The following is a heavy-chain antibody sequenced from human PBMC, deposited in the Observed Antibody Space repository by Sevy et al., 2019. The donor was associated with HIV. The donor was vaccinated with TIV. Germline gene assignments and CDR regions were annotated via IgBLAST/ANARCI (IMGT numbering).Heavy chain of an antibody. CDR3: ARLFSCGGDCYYLDY. V-gene: IGHV3-30-3*01. J-gene: IGHJ4*02. D-gene: IGHD2-21*02. Sequence: GGSLRLSCAASGFTFSNYDMNWVRQAPGMGLEWVAVISHDGNYKNYADSVKVRFTISRDDFKNTLYLQMSSLRPEDTAVYFCARLFSCGGDCYYLDYWGQGALVTVSS. CDR1: GFTFSNYD. CDR2: ISHDGNYK.